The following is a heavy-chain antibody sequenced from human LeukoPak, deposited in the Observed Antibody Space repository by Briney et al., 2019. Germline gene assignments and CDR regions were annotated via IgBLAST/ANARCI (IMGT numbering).Heavy chain of an antibody. Sequence: SETLSLTCTVSGGSISSCYWSWLRQPPGKGLEWIGYIYYSGSTNYNPSLKSRVTISVDTSKNQFSLKLSSVTAADTAVYYCARVNNFWSGYPAPNWFDPWGQGTLVTVSS. V-gene: IGHV4-59*01. CDR2: IYYSGST. CDR1: GGSISSCY. CDR3: ARVNNFWSGYPAPNWFDP. J-gene: IGHJ5*02. D-gene: IGHD3-3*01.